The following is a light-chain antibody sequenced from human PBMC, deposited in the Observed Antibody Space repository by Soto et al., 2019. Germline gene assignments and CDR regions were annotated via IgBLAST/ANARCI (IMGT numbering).Light chain of an antibody. J-gene: IGKJ1*01. CDR3: QQYGSSPWT. CDR2: GAS. CDR1: QSVSSSY. V-gene: IGKV3-20*01. Sequence: EIELTQSPGTLSLSLGERATLSCRASQSVSSSYLAWYQQKPGQAPRLLIYGASSRPTGIPDRFSGSGSGTDFTLTISRLEPEDVAVYYCQQYGSSPWTFGQGTKVEIK.